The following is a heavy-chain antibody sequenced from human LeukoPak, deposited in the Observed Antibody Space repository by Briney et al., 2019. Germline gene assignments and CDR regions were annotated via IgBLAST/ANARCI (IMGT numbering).Heavy chain of an antibody. J-gene: IGHJ6*03. CDR3: ARGKRYSGSPEDGYYYYYMDV. D-gene: IGHD1-26*01. V-gene: IGHV4-4*07. Sequence: PSETLSLTCTVSGGSISSYYWSWIRQPAGKGLEWIGRIYTSGSTNYNPSLKSRVTMSVDTSKNQFSLKLSSVTAADTAVYYCARGKRYSGSPEDGYYYYYMDVWGKGTTVTISS. CDR2: IYTSGST. CDR1: GGSISSYY.